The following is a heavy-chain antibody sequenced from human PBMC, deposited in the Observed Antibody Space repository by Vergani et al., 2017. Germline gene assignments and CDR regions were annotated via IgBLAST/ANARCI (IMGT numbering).Heavy chain of an antibody. CDR3: AKDLGGCNSISCSYYMDV. J-gene: IGHJ6*03. CDR1: GFTFSSND. V-gene: IGHV3-13*01. D-gene: IGHD2/OR15-2a*01. CDR2: IGVDGDR. Sequence: VESGGGLVQPGGSLRLSCTVSGFTFSSNDFHWVRQTAGKGLEWVSSIGVDGDRYYSDSVKGRFTISRDNGQSYLYLDMDNLRVDDTAVYYCAKDLGGCNSISCSYYMDVWGKGTTVTV.